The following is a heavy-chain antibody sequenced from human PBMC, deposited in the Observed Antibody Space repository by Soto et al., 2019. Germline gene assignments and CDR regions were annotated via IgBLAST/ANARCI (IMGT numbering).Heavy chain of an antibody. CDR1: GFTFSSHA. J-gene: IGHJ4*02. V-gene: IGHV3-23*01. Sequence: GGSLRLSCTASGFTFSSHAMTWVRQAPGKGLEWVSGISRNGVSTYYTGSVKGRFTISRDNSKNTLFLQMNSLRAEDTAVYYCARAPTTVTRFLDYWGQGTLVTVSS. CDR2: ISRNGVST. CDR3: ARAPTTVTRFLDY. D-gene: IGHD4-17*01.